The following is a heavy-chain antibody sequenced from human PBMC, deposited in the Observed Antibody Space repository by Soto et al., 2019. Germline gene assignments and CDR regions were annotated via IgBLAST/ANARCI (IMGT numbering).Heavy chain of an antibody. CDR1: GYTFANYG. Sequence: QAQLEQSGGEVKKSGASVKVSCKASGYTFANYGISWVRQAPGQGLEWMGWISIHNGNTNFAQKFQGRVTLTTDTTTSTANMELRSLRSDDTAVYSCARMTTQDYSHYYLDVWGNGTKVTVSS. CDR3: ARMTTQDYSHYYLDV. CDR2: ISIHNGNT. V-gene: IGHV1-18*04. J-gene: IGHJ6*03.